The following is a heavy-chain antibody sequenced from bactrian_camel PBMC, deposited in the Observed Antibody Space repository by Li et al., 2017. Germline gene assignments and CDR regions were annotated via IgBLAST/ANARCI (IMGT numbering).Heavy chain of an antibody. V-gene: IGHV3S40*01. CDR2: IYLYGPMT. Sequence: VQLVESGGGLVQPGGSLRLSCAASGFTFSTYAMSWVRQAPGKEREVVATIYLYGPMTYYAASVRGRFAISHDRPKNTVYLQMNDLKPEDTAVYSCAADLFALRCPSDIATMGAGDFAYWGQGTQVTVS. CDR1: GFTFSTYA. D-gene: IGHD4*01. CDR3: AADLFALRCPSDIATMGAGDFAY. J-gene: IGHJ6*01.